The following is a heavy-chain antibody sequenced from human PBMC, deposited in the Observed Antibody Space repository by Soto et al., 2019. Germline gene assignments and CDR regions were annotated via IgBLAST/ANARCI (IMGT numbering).Heavy chain of an antibody. V-gene: IGHV3-23*01. CDR1: GFTFSDHA. CDR3: AIVLWGYTH. CDR2: ISGGGSGA. Sequence: EVQLLESGGGLVQPGGSLRLSCTASGFTFSDHAMTWVRQAPGKGLEWLSGISGGGSGAYYADSVKGRFTVSRANSNNTLFLQMDSLRVEDTAVYYCAIVLWGYTHWGQGTLVTVSS. D-gene: IGHD3-16*01. J-gene: IGHJ4*02.